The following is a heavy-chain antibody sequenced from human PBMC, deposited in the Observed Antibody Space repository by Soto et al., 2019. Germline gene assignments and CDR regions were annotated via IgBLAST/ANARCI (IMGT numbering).Heavy chain of an antibody. J-gene: IGHJ6*02. CDR2: INPMSDIA. V-gene: IGHV1-46*01. Sequence: ASVKVSCKTSGYAFSDNYLHWVRQAPGQGLEWMVLINPMSDIAPSAKKFQGRVTVTRATSASTVFMELTNLRTEDTATYYCARESETAMGVYGIDVWGLWTTVTVSS. D-gene: IGHD5-18*01. CDR1: GYAFSDNY. CDR3: ARESETAMGVYGIDV.